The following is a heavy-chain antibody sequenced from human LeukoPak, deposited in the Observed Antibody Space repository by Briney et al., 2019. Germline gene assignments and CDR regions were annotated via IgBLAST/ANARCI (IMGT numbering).Heavy chain of an antibody. D-gene: IGHD2-2*01. Sequence: GGSLRLSCAASGFTFRNYAMSWVRQAPGKGLEWVSGISWNSGSIGYADSVKGRFTISRDNAKNSLYLQMNSLRAEDMALYYCAKGYCSSTSCPGDYWGQGTLVTVSS. V-gene: IGHV3-9*03. J-gene: IGHJ4*02. CDR1: GFTFRNYA. CDR3: AKGYCSSTSCPGDY. CDR2: ISWNSGSI.